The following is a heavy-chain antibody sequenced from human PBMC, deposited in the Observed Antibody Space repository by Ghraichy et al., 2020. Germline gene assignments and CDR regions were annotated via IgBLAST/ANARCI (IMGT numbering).Heavy chain of an antibody. CDR2: IYYSGST. V-gene: IGHV4-59*01. CDR1: GGSISSYY. Sequence: SETLSLTCTVSGGSISSYYWSWIRQPPGKGLEWIGYIYYSGSTNYNPSLKSRVTISVDTSKNQFSLKLSSVTAADTAVYYCARKASPVGDDYYYYMDVWGKGTTVTVSS. J-gene: IGHJ6*03. CDR3: ARKASPVGDDYYYYMDV.